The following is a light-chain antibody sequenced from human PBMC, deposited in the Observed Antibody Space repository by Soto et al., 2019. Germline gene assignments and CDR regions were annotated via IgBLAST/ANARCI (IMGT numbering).Light chain of an antibody. V-gene: IGKV1-5*03. CDR1: QSISSR. CDR2: KAS. CDR3: QQYNTDSRMWT. Sequence: DIQMTQSPSTLSASVGDSVTITSRASQSISSRLAWYQEKPGKAPKLLIYKASSLESGVPSRFSGSGSGTEFTLTISSLQPDDFATYYCQQYNTDSRMWTFGQGTKV. J-gene: IGKJ1*01.